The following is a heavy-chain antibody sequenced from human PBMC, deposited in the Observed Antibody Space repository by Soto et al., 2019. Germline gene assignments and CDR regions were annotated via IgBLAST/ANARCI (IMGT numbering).Heavy chain of an antibody. V-gene: IGHV3-23*01. Sequence: GGSLRLSCAASGFTFSSYAMSWVRQAPGKGLEWVSAISGSGGSTYYADSVKGRFTISRDNAKNSLYLQMNSLRAEDTAVYYCARGAYLNWFDPWGQGTLVTVSS. J-gene: IGHJ5*02. CDR3: ARGAYLNWFDP. CDR1: GFTFSSYA. CDR2: ISGSGGST.